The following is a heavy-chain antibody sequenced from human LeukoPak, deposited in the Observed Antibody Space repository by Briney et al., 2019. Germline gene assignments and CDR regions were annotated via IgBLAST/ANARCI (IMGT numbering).Heavy chain of an antibody. CDR1: GGSISSGGYY. Sequence: SETLSLTCTVSGGSISSGGYYWSWIRQHPGXXXXXXXXIYYSGSTYYNPSLKSRVTISVDTSKNQFSLKLSSVTAADTAVYYCARAPGEMATIIYFDYWGQGTLVTVSS. D-gene: IGHD5-24*01. J-gene: IGHJ4*02. V-gene: IGHV4-31*03. CDR2: IYYSGST. CDR3: ARAPGEMATIIYFDY.